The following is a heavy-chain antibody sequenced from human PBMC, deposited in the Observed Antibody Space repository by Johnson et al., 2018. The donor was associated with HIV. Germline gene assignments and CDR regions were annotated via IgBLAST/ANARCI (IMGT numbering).Heavy chain of an antibody. CDR2: IKQDGSEK. Sequence: QLVESGGGLVKPGGSLRLSCAASGFTFSSYWMSWVRQAPGKGLEWVANIKQDGSEKYYVDSVKGRFTISRDNAKNSLYLQMNSLRAEDTAVYYCAKNWGPAAAGLDAFDIWGQGTMVTVSS. CDR1: GFTFSSYW. J-gene: IGHJ3*02. CDR3: AKNWGPAAAGLDAFDI. D-gene: IGHD6-13*01. V-gene: IGHV3-7*01.